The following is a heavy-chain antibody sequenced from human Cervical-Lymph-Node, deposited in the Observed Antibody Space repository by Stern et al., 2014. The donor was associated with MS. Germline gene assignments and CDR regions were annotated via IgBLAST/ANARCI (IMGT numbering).Heavy chain of an antibody. J-gene: IGHJ2*01. CDR2: LFYAGNP. CDR3: AREAGNTYVGPDFDV. D-gene: IGHD5-18*01. CDR1: GGSIMSHY. Sequence: VQLEESGPGLVKPSETLSLTCPVSGGSIMSHYWTWVRQPPGKGLEWIGDLFYAGNPTYSASLRSRVTISGDPSKNQFSLRLSSVTAADTAVYYCAREAGNTYVGPDFDVWGRGTMVTVSS. V-gene: IGHV4-59*11.